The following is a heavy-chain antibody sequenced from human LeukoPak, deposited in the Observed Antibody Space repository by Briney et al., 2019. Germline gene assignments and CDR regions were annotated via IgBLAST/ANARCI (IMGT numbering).Heavy chain of an antibody. CDR3: ARVPRSYYYYYYMDV. J-gene: IGHJ6*03. Sequence: SSETLSLTCTVSGGSISSYYWSWIRQPPGKGLEWIGYIYYSGSSNYNPSLKSRVTMSADTSKNQFSLKLSSVTAADTAVYYCARVPRSYYYYYYMDVWGKGTTVTVS. CDR2: IYYSGSS. V-gene: IGHV4-59*01. CDR1: GGSISSYY.